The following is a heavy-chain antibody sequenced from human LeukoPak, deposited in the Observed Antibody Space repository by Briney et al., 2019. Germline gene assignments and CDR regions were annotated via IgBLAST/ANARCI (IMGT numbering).Heavy chain of an antibody. CDR1: GFTFSIYA. CDR3: AKGSYSSSWYYFDD. Sequence: PTGGSLRLSCAASGFTFSIYAMSWVRQAPGEGLEWVSDISGSGGSTHYADSVKGRFTISRDISKNTLYLQMNSLRAEDAAVYYCAKGSYSSSWYYFDDWGQGTLVTVSS. J-gene: IGHJ4*02. CDR2: ISGSGGST. V-gene: IGHV3-23*01. D-gene: IGHD6-13*01.